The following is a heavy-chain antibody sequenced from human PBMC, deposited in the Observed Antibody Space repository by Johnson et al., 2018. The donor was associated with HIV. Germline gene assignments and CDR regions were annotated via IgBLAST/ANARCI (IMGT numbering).Heavy chain of an antibody. J-gene: IGHJ3*02. V-gene: IGHV3-23*04. CDR3: AKDNIVGATKDAFDI. CDR1: GFTFSSYA. CDR2: ISGSGGST. Sequence: EVQLVESGGGLVQPGGSLRLSCAASGFTFSSYAMSWVRQAPGKGLEWVSAISGSGGSTYYADSVKGRFTISREKSKNTLYLQMNSLSTEDTAVYYCAKDNIVGATKDAFDIWGQGTMVTVSS. D-gene: IGHD1-26*01.